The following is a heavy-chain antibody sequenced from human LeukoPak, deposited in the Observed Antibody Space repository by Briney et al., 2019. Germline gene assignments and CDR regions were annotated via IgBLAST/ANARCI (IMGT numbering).Heavy chain of an antibody. V-gene: IGHV3-48*03. Sequence: HPGGSLRLSCTASGFTFSSYEMNWVRQAPGKGLEWVSDISSSGSPIYYADSVKGRFTASRDNAKNSLYLQMSSLRAEDKAVYYCARTMAFWGQGTLVAVSS. J-gene: IGHJ4*02. CDR1: GFTFSSYE. CDR2: ISSSGSPI. D-gene: IGHD5-24*01. CDR3: ARTMAF.